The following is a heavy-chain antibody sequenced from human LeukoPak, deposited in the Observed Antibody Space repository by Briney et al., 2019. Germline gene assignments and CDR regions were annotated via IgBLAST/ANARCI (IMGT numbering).Heavy chain of an antibody. D-gene: IGHD6-19*01. J-gene: IGHJ4*02. V-gene: IGHV4-39*07. Sequence: SETLSLTCTVSGGSISSSSYYWGWIRQPPGTGLEWIGSIYYSGSTNYNPSLKSRVTISVDTSKNQFSLKLSSVTAADTAVYYCARLGRGRGIAVAEWGQGTLVTVSS. CDR2: IYYSGST. CDR3: ARLGRGRGIAVAE. CDR1: GGSISSSSYY.